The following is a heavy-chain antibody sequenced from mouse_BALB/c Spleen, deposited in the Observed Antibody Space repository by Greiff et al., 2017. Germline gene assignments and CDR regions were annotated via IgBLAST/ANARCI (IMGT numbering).Heavy chain of an antibody. D-gene: IGHD2-4*01. CDR1: GFTFSSYA. Sequence: EVKLVESGGGLVKPGGSLKLSCAASGFTFSSYAMSWVRQSPEKRLEWVAEISSGGSYTYYPDTVTGRFTISRDNAKNTLYLQMSSLKSEDTAMYYCAGSTMITADYWGQGTSVTVSS. CDR3: AGSTMITADY. CDR2: ISSGGSYT. V-gene: IGHV5-9-4*01. J-gene: IGHJ4*01.